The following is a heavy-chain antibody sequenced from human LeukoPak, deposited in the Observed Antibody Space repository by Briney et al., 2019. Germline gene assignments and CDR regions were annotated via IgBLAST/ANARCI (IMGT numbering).Heavy chain of an antibody. CDR2: INDDGSAT. D-gene: IGHD1-1*01. Sequence: GGSLRLSCAASGFTFSNYWMHWVRQVPGKGLVWVSRINDDGSATFYADSVKGRFTISRDNAKNTLFLQMSSLRAEDTAVYYCARDPNGVRLQLNGPFDYWGQGTLVTVSS. J-gene: IGHJ4*02. CDR3: ARDPNGVRLQLNGPFDY. CDR1: GFTFSNYW. V-gene: IGHV3-74*01.